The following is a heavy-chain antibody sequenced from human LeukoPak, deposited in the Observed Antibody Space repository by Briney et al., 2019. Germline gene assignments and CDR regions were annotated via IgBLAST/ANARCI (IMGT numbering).Heavy chain of an antibody. Sequence: PSETLSLTCTVSGGSISSSSYYWGWIRQPPGKGLEWIGSIYYSGSTYYNPSLKSRVTISVDASKNQFSLKLSSVTDAHPAVYWRASHRVVGAMSDYRGHRTLGTVSS. D-gene: IGHD1-26*01. V-gene: IGHV4-39*01. J-gene: IGHJ4*01. CDR3: ASHRVVGAMSDY. CDR1: GGSISSSSYY. CDR2: IYYSGST.